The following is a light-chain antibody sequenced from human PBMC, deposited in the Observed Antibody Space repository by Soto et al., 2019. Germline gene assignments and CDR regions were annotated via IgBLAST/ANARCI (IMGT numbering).Light chain of an antibody. J-gene: IGKJ5*01. CDR1: QSVSRS. CDR3: QQRSDWPFT. Sequence: IVLTQSPATLSLSPGERATLSCRASQSVSRSFAWFQQIPGQPPRLLIYESSHRATDIPARFSGSGSGTDFTLTSSSLEPEDFAVYYCQQRSDWPFTFGQGTRLEMK. V-gene: IGKV3-11*01. CDR2: ESS.